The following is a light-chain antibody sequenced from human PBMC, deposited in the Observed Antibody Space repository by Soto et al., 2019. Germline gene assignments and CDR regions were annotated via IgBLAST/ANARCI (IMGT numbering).Light chain of an antibody. J-gene: IGLJ3*02. V-gene: IGLV2-14*01. CDR3: SSYTSSSTL. CDR2: EVS. Sequence: QSVLTQPASVSGSPGQSITISCTGTSSDVGGYNYVSWYQQHPGKAPKLMIYEVSYRPSGVSNRFSGSKSGNTASLTISGLQAEDEADYYCSSYTSSSTLFGGGTKLTVL. CDR1: SSDVGGYNY.